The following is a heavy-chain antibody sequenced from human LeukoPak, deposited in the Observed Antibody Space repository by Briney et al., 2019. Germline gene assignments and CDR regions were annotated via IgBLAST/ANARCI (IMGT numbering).Heavy chain of an antibody. V-gene: IGHV1-69*05. Sequence: GASVKVSCKASGGTFSNYAISWVRQAPGQGLEWTGGIIPIFGSANYAQKFQGRVTITTDESTSTAYMELSSLRSEDTAMYYCASTRYCSSTSCYIKDWFDPWGQGTLVTVSS. J-gene: IGHJ5*02. D-gene: IGHD2-2*02. CDR3: ASTRYCSSTSCYIKDWFDP. CDR2: IIPIFGSA. CDR1: GGTFSNYA.